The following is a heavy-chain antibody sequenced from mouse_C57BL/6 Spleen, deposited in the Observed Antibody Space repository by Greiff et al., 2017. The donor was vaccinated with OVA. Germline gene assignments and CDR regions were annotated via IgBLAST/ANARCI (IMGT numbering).Heavy chain of an antibody. V-gene: IGHV1-82*01. D-gene: IGHD2-4*01. CDR2: IYPGDGDT. CDR1: GYAFSSSW. Sequence: QVQLQQSGPELVKPGASVKISCKASGYAFSSSWMNWVKQRPGKGLEWIGRIYPGDGDTNYNGKFKGKATLTADKSSSTAYMQLSSLTSEDSAVYFCARSPYDYVFAYWGQGTLVTVSA. CDR3: ARSPYDYVFAY. J-gene: IGHJ3*01.